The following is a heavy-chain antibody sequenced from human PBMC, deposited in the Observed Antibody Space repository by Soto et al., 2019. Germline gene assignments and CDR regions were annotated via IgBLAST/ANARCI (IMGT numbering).Heavy chain of an antibody. CDR1: GYSFTSYW. V-gene: IGHV5-51*01. Sequence: GESLKISCKGSGYSFTSYWIGWVRQMPGKGLEWMGIIYPGDSDTRYSPSFQGQVTISADKSISTAYLQWSSLKASDTAMYYCARLYLTTKYYYYYYMDVWGKGTTVTVSS. CDR2: IYPGDSDT. J-gene: IGHJ6*03. CDR3: ARLYLTTKYYYYYYMDV. D-gene: IGHD3-3*01.